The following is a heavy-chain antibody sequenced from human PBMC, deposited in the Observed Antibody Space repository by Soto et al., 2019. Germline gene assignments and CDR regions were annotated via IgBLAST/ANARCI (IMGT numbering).Heavy chain of an antibody. V-gene: IGHV3-30*18. CDR2: ISYDGSNK. CDR1: GFTFSSYG. CDR3: AKEQWLASGNWFDP. J-gene: IGHJ5*02. D-gene: IGHD6-19*01. Sequence: GGSLRLSCAASGFTFSSYGMHWVRQAPGKGLEWVAVISYDGSNKYYADSVKGRFTISRDNSKNTLYLQMNSLRAEDTAVYYCAKEQWLASGNWFDPWGQGTLVTVSS.